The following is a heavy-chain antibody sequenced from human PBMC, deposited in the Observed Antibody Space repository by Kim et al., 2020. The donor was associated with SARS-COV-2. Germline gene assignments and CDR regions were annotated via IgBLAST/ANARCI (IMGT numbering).Heavy chain of an antibody. CDR3: ARDFSPLRFEDYGPYFDY. J-gene: IGHJ4*02. Sequence: GGSLRLSCAASGFTVSSNYMSWVRQAPGKGLEWVSVIYSGGSTYYADSVKGRFTISRDNSKNTLYLQMNSLRAKDTAVYYCARDFSPLRFEDYGPYFDYWGQGTLVTVSS. CDR1: GFTVSSNY. CDR2: IYSGGST. V-gene: IGHV3-66*01. D-gene: IGHD4-17*01.